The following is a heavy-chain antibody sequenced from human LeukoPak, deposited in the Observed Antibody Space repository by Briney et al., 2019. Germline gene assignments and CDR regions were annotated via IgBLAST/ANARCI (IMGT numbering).Heavy chain of an antibody. CDR2: MYYSGST. Sequence: SETLSLTCTVSGGSISNYFWSWIRQPPGKGLEWIGYMYYSGSTDYNPSLKSRVTMSVDTSKNHFSLKLSSVTAADTAVYYCARGEGSSIYYYMDVWGKGTTVTVSS. CDR1: GGSISNYF. J-gene: IGHJ6*03. V-gene: IGHV4-59*01. D-gene: IGHD6-13*01. CDR3: ARGEGSSIYYYMDV.